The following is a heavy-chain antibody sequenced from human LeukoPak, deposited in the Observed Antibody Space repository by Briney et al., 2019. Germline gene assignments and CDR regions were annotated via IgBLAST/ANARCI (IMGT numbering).Heavy chain of an antibody. CDR3: ARVQDGASELHFDY. CDR1: GDSISSGGYY. J-gene: IGHJ4*02. D-gene: IGHD5-24*01. CDR2: IYYSGST. Sequence: SQTLSLTCTVSGDSISSGGYYWSWIRQHPGKGLEWIGYIYYSGSTNYNPSLKSRVTISVDTSKNQFSLKLSSVTAADTAVYYCARVQDGASELHFDYWGQGTLVTVSS. V-gene: IGHV4-31*03.